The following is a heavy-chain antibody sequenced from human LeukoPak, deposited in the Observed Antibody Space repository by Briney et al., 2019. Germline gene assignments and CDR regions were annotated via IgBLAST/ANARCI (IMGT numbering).Heavy chain of an antibody. V-gene: IGHV1-69*01. CDR1: GGTFSSYA. Sequence: SVKVSCKASGGTFSSYAISWVRQAPGQGLEWMGGIIPIFGTANYAQKFQGRVTITADESTSTAYMKLSSLRSEDTAVYYCHVDYGDYEGFDYWGQGTLVTVSS. D-gene: IGHD4-17*01. CDR2: IIPIFGTA. J-gene: IGHJ4*02. CDR3: HVDYGDYEGFDY.